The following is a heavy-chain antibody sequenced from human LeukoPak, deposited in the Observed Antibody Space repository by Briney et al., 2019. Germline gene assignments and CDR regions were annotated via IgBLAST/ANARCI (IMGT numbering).Heavy chain of an antibody. Sequence: TSETLSLTCTVSGGSISSSSYYWGWIRQPPGKGLEWIGSIYYSGSTYYNPSLKSRVTISVDTSKNQVSLELSSVTDADTAVCYSALMYSSGWTRVRAVNYWGQGTLVTVSS. J-gene: IGHJ4*02. CDR1: GGSISSSSYY. V-gene: IGHV4-39*01. CDR2: IYYSGST. CDR3: ALMYSSGWTRVRAVNY. D-gene: IGHD6-19*01.